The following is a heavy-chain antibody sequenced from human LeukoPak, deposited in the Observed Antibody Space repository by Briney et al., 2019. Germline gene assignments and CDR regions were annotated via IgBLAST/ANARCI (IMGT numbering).Heavy chain of an antibody. J-gene: IGHJ4*02. V-gene: IGHV3-23*01. CDR2: ISYTGADT. Sequence: GSLRLSCAASGFTFSNYWMHWVRQAPGKGLEWVSAISYTGADTFYADSVKGRFTISRDNSKNTLYLQLDRLTVDDTAVYYCGYGSGSFFPRYYFDYWGQGALVAVSS. CDR1: GFTFSNYW. CDR3: GYGSGSFFPRYYFDY. D-gene: IGHD3-10*01.